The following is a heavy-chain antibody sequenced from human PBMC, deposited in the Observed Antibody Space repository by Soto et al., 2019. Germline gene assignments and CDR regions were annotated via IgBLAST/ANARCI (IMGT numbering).Heavy chain of an antibody. CDR3: ARGNISPYYYYGMDV. CDR2: IWYDGSNK. J-gene: IGHJ6*02. D-gene: IGHD5-12*01. CDR1: GFTFSSYG. Sequence: QVQLVESGGGVVQPGRSLRLSCAASGFTFSSYGMHWVRQAPGKGLEWVAVIWYDGSNKYYADSVKGRFTISRDNSKNTLYLKMNSLRAEDTAVYYCARGNISPYYYYGMDVWGQGTTVTVSS. V-gene: IGHV3-33*01.